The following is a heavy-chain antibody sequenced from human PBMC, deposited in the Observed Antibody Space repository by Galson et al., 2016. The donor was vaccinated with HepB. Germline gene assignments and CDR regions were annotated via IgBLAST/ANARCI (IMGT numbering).Heavy chain of an antibody. J-gene: IGHJ4*02. CDR2: IIPMFGTP. CDR1: GGTFSSFA. D-gene: IGHD5-24*01. Sequence: SVKVSCKASGGTFSSFAISWVRRAPGHGPEWMGGIIPMFGTPNYAQNFQGRVTITADESTSTACMELSSLTSEDTAVYDCARDFWDGYSPWALGYWGQGSLVTVSS. CDR3: ARDFWDGYSPWALGY. V-gene: IGHV1-69*13.